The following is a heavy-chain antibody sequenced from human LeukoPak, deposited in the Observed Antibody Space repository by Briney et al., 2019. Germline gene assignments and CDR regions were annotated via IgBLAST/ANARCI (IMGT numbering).Heavy chain of an antibody. J-gene: IGHJ4*02. D-gene: IGHD3-10*01. Sequence: PGGSLRLSCAAPGFTFSIYTINWVRQAPGKGLEWLSSISDNSRYIYYADSVKGRFTTSRDNAQNSVFLQLNSLRAEDTAVYYCARDGLGSYDYWGQGTLVTVSS. CDR3: ARDGLGSYDY. CDR1: GFTFSIYT. CDR2: ISDNSRYI. V-gene: IGHV3-21*01.